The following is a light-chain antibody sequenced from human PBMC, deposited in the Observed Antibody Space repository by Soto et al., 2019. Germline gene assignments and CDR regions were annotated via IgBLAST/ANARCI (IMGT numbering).Light chain of an antibody. Sequence: SYELTQTPSVSVAPGKTATITCGGNNIGSKSVHWYQQRPGQAPVVVIYYDSDRPSGIPERFSGSNSGNTATLTISRVEAGDEADYYCQVWDSSEGVFGTGTK. J-gene: IGLJ1*01. CDR3: QVWDSSEGV. CDR1: NIGSKS. V-gene: IGLV3-21*04. CDR2: YDS.